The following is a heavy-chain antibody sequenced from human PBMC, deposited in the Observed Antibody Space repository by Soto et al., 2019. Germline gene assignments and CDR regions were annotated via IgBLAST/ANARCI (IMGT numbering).Heavy chain of an antibody. J-gene: IGHJ4*02. Sequence: GGSLRLSCAASGFTFSSYAMHWVRQAPGKGLEWVAVISYDGSNKYYADSVKGRFTISRDNSKNTLYLQMNSLRAEDTAVYYCARDLTYMSPVAGRGGYFDYWGQGTLVTVSS. V-gene: IGHV3-30-3*01. CDR2: ISYDGSNK. CDR1: GFTFSSYA. CDR3: ARDLTYMSPVAGRGGYFDY. D-gene: IGHD6-19*01.